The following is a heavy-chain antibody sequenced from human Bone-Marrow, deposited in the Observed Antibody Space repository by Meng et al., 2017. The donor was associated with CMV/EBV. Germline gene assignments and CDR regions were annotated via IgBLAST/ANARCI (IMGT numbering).Heavy chain of an antibody. Sequence: SQTLPLTCAVYGGSFRGYYWSWIRQPPGKGLEWIGEINHSGSTNYNPSLKSRVTISVDTSKNQFSLKLGSVTAADTAVYYCARSRGLYYYGSGSYPTTKYNWFDPWGQGTLVTVSS. V-gene: IGHV4-34*01. D-gene: IGHD3-10*01. J-gene: IGHJ5*02. CDR1: GGSFRGYY. CDR3: ARSRGLYYYGSGSYPTTKYNWFDP. CDR2: INHSGST.